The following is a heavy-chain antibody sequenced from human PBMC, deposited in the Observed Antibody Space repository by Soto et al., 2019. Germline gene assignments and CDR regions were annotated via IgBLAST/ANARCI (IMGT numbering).Heavy chain of an antibody. J-gene: IGHJ5*02. V-gene: IGHV4-31*03. Sequence: SETLSLTCTVSGGSISSGGYYWSWIRQHPGKGMEWIGYIYYSGSTYYNPSLKSRVTISVDTSKNQFSLRLSSVTAADTAVYYCASDPYCGGDCYNNWFDPWGQGTLVTVSS. CDR3: ASDPYCGGDCYNNWFDP. CDR1: GGSISSGGYY. D-gene: IGHD2-21*02. CDR2: IYYSGST.